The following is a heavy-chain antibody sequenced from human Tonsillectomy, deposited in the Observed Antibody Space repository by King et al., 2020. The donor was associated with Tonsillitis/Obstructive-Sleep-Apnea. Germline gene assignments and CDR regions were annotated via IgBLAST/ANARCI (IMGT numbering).Heavy chain of an antibody. CDR3: ARDYCSSTSCYARYFDY. Sequence: LVQSGAEVKKPGASVKVSCKASGYTFTSYGISWVRQAPGQGLEWMGWISGNNGNTNHAQKLQGRVTMTTDTSTSTAYMELRSLRSDDTAVYYCARDYCSSTSCYARYFDYWGQGTLVTVSS. CDR1: GYTFTSYG. J-gene: IGHJ4*02. D-gene: IGHD2-2*01. V-gene: IGHV1-18*01. CDR2: ISGNNGNT.